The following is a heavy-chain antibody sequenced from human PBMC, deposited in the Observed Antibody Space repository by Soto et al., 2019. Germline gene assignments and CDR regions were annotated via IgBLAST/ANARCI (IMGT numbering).Heavy chain of an antibody. CDR1: GFSFSNYE. D-gene: IGHD5-18*01. J-gene: IGHJ4*02. CDR2: ISSTSTT. Sequence: GGSLRLSCAASGFSFSNYEMNWVRQAPGKGLEWVSFISSTSTTYYADSVKGRFTFSRDNAKNSLSLQMNSLRAEDTAVYYCARGYSFGYGFDYWGQGTLVTVSS. CDR3: ARGYSFGYGFDY. V-gene: IGHV3-48*03.